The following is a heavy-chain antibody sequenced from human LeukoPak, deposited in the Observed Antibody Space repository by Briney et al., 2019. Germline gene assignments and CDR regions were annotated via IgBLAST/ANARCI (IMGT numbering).Heavy chain of an antibody. CDR1: GFSFTNTW. CDR3: ATDAFLLFGEFAH. CDR2: IKSSPDGGAT. Sequence: GGSLRLSCAASGFSFTNTWMSWVRQAPGRGLEWVGRIKSSPDGGATVYSAPVKGRFTISRDDSKNTLYLQLDSLKAEDTAVYYCATDAFLLFGEFAHWGQGTLVTVSS. V-gene: IGHV3-15*01. D-gene: IGHD3-10*01. J-gene: IGHJ4*02.